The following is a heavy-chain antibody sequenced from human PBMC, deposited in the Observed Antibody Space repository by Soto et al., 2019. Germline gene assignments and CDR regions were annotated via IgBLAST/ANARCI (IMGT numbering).Heavy chain of an antibody. CDR2: IIPIFGTA. V-gene: IGHV1-69*13. J-gene: IGHJ6*02. CDR3: ARGGYCTNGVCDGAQDYYYYGMDV. D-gene: IGHD2-8*01. CDR1: GGTFSSYA. Sequence: SVKVSCKASGGTFSSYAISWVRQAPGQGLEWMGGIIPIFGTANYAQKFQGRVTITADESTSTAHMELSSLRSEDTAVYYCARGGYCTNGVCDGAQDYYYYGMDVWGQGTTVTVSS.